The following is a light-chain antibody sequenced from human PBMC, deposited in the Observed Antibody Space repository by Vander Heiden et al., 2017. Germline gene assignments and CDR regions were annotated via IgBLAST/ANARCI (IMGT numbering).Light chain of an antibody. CDR3: AASADSLNGFV. J-gene: IGLJ3*02. Sequence: QSVLTQPPSASATPGQRVTISCSGGSSNIGRYTVNWYQQLQGQAPKLLIVCKNQRPSGVPDRFLCSKAGTSAYPALSGLQSEEEADDYGAASADSLNGFVFGGGTKLTVL. CDR2: CKN. CDR1: SSNIGRYT. V-gene: IGLV1-44*01.